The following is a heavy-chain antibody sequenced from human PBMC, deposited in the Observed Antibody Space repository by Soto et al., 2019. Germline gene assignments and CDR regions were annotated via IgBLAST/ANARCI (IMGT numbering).Heavy chain of an antibody. Sequence: SETLSLTCAVSGGSISSGGYSWSWIRQPPGKGLEWIGYIYHSGSTYYNPSLKSRVTISVDRSKNQFSLKLSSVTAADTAVYYCARGQVGSEGPSRTFDPWRQGTLVTVSS. J-gene: IGHJ5*02. CDR3: ARGQVGSEGPSRTFDP. CDR1: GGSISSGGYS. D-gene: IGHD2-15*01. V-gene: IGHV4-30-2*01. CDR2: IYHSGST.